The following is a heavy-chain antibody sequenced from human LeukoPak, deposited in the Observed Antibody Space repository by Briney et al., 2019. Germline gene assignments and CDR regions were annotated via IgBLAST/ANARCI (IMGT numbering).Heavy chain of an antibody. CDR2: IRSKAYGGTT. CDR1: GFTFGDYA. J-gene: IGHJ4*02. CDR3: ARDPMAVTDNLDY. Sequence: GGSLRLPCTASGFTFGDYALSWVRQAPGKGLEWVGFIRSKAYGGTTEYAASVKGRFTISRDDSKSIAYLQMNSLKTEDTAVYYCARDPMAVTDNLDYWGQGTLVTVSS. V-gene: IGHV3-49*04. D-gene: IGHD6-19*01.